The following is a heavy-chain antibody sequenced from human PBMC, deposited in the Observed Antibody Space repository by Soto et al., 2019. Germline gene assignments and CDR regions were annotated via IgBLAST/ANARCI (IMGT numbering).Heavy chain of an antibody. J-gene: IGHJ4*02. CDR1: GFTFSKYW. CDR2: IKGDESTT. Sequence: EVQLMESGGGLVQPGGSLRLSCAASGFTFSKYWIHWVRRAPGKGLVWVSRIKGDESTTNYADSVKGRFTISRDNANDVVFLHMNTMTADDTAVYYCARGGYGLWLNDYWGQGTLVTISS. D-gene: IGHD5-18*01. CDR3: ARGGYGLWLNDY. V-gene: IGHV3-74*01.